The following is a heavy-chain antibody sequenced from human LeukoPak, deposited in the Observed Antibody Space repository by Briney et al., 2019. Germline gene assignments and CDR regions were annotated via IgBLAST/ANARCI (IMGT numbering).Heavy chain of an antibody. CDR2: SSYSGST. D-gene: IGHD3-3*01. CDR1: GYPISSGYY. V-gene: IGHV4-38-2*02. J-gene: IGHJ4*02. Sequence: SETLSLTCTVSGYPISSGYYWSWLRQPPGKGLEWIGSSSYSGSTYYNPSLKSRVTISVDTSKNQFSLNLSSVTAADTAVYYCAREGEGYDFWSGYWFDYWGQGTLVTVSS. CDR3: AREGEGYDFWSGYWFDY.